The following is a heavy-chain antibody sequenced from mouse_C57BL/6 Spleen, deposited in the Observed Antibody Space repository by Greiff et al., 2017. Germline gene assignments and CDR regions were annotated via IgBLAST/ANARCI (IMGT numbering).Heavy chain of an antibody. V-gene: IGHV1-64*01. CDR2: IHPNSGST. CDR3: ARSEGGSSHYFDY. J-gene: IGHJ2*01. Sequence: VQLQQPGAELVKPGASVKLSCKASGYTFTSYWMHWVKQRPGQGLEWIGMIHPNSGSTNYNEKFKSKATLTVDKSSSTAYMQLSSLTSEDSAVYYCARSEGGSSHYFDYWGQGTTLTVSS. D-gene: IGHD1-1*01. CDR1: GYTFTSYW.